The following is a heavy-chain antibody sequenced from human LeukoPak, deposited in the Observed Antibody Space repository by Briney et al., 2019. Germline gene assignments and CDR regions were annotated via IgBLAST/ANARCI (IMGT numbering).Heavy chain of an antibody. Sequence: SETLSLTCTVSGGSINSYYWSWIRQPPGKGLEWIGEINHSGSTNYNPSLKSRVTISVDTSKNQFSLKLSSVTAADTAVYYCARGKQWLVLYYYYYYMDVWGKGTTVTVSS. D-gene: IGHD6-19*01. CDR1: GGSINSYY. V-gene: IGHV4-34*01. J-gene: IGHJ6*03. CDR2: INHSGST. CDR3: ARGKQWLVLYYYYYYMDV.